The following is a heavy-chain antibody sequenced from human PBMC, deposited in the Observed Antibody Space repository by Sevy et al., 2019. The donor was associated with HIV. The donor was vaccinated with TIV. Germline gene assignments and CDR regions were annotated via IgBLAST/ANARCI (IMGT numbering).Heavy chain of an antibody. D-gene: IGHD6-19*01. CDR1: GFTFSDYY. CDR3: ARVRYTSGVEYFDY. V-gene: IGHV3-11*06. J-gene: IGHJ4*02. Sequence: GGSPRLSCAASGFTFSDYYMSWIRQAPGKGLEWISYISNRSTYTNYADSMKGRFTISRDNAKNSLYLQMNTLRAEDTAVYYCARVRYTSGVEYFDYWGQGTLVTVSS. CDR2: ISNRSTYT.